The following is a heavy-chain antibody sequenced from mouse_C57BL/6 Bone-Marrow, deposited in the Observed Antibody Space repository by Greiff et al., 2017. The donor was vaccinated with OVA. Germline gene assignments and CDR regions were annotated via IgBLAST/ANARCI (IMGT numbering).Heavy chain of an antibody. Sequence: VQLQQSGPELVKPGASVKISCKASGYTFTDYYMNWVKQSHGKSLEWIGDINPNNGGTSYNQKFKGKATLTVDKSSSTAYMELRSLTSEDSAVYYCARWLLPDYWGQGTTLTVSS. CDR2: INPNNGGT. D-gene: IGHD1-2*01. CDR3: ARWLLPDY. CDR1: GYTFTDYY. J-gene: IGHJ2*01. V-gene: IGHV1-26*01.